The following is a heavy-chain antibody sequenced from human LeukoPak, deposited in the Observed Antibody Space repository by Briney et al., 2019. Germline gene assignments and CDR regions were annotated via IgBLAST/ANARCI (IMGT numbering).Heavy chain of an antibody. CDR2: IIQDGSEK. J-gene: IGHJ4*02. Sequence: GGSLGLSCAASGFRLSDYWMNWVRQAPGKGLEWVANIIQDGSEKYYVDSVKGRFTISRDNAKNSLYLQMNSLRVEDTAMYYCARDLLDRGDYAYWGQGTLVTVSS. CDR1: GFRLSDYW. CDR3: ARDLLDRGDYAY. V-gene: IGHV3-7*01. D-gene: IGHD4-17*01.